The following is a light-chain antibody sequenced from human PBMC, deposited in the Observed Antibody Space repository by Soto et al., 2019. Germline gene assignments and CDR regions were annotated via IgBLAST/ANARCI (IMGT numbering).Light chain of an antibody. J-gene: IGKJ4*01. Sequence: DIQMTQSPSTLSASVGDRVTITCRASQSISSWLAWYQQKPGKAPKLLIYDASNLESGVPSRFSGSGSGTEFTLTISSLQPDDFATYYCQQCNSYPLTFGGGTKVEIK. CDR1: QSISSW. CDR3: QQCNSYPLT. V-gene: IGKV1-5*01. CDR2: DAS.